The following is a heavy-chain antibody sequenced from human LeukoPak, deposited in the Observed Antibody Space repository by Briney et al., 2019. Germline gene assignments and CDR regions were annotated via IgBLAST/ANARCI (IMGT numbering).Heavy chain of an antibody. CDR1: GYTFTTDMYT. V-gene: IGHV1-3*01. Sequence: ASVKVSCKPSGYTFTTDMYTIHWLRQAPGQRLEWMGYINAGTGNTKYSQKVQGRVTITGDTSASTAYMEMSSLISEDTAVYYCARESGRNGLSWVYWGQGTLVTVS. CDR2: INAGTGNT. J-gene: IGHJ4*02. D-gene: IGHD6-19*01. CDR3: ARESGRNGLSWVY.